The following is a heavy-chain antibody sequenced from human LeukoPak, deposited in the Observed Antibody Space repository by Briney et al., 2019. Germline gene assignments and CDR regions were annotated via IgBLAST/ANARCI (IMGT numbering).Heavy chain of an antibody. CDR2: ISSSSSYI. CDR1: GFTFSSYS. J-gene: IGHJ4*02. D-gene: IGHD4-17*01. Sequence: PGGSLRLSCAASGFTFSSYSMNWVRQAPGKGLEWVSSISSSSSYIYYADSVKGRFTISRDNAKNSLYLQMNSLRAEDTAVYYCASFYGDYEVVDYWGQGTLVTVSS. CDR3: ASFYGDYEVVDY. V-gene: IGHV3-21*01.